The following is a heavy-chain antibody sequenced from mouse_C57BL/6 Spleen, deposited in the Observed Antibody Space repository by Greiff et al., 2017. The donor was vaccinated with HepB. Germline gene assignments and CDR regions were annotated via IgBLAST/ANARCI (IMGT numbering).Heavy chain of an antibody. CDR3: ARQDYSNYGYFDY. V-gene: IGHV5-6*01. CDR1: GFTFSSYG. Sequence: EVQVVESGGDLVKPGGSLKLSCAASGFTFSSYGMSWVRQTPDKRLEWVATISSGGSYTYYPDSVKGRFTISRDNAKNTLYLQMSSLKSEDTAMYYCARQDYSNYGYFDYWGQGTTLTVSS. J-gene: IGHJ2*01. CDR2: ISSGGSYT. D-gene: IGHD2-5*01.